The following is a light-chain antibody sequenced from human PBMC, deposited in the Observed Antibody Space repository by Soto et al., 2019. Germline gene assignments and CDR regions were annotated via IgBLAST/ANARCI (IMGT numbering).Light chain of an antibody. CDR2: VDS. CDR3: CSYTGATTAYV. CDR1: RNDVGNYNL. J-gene: IGLJ1*01. V-gene: IGLV2-23*01. Sequence: QSVLTQPASVSGSPGQSITVSCTGSRNDVGNYNLVSWYQQSPGKAPKLLIYVDSKRPSGVSNRFSGSKSGDTASPTISGLQTEGEADYYCCSYTGATTAYVFGTGTKVTVL.